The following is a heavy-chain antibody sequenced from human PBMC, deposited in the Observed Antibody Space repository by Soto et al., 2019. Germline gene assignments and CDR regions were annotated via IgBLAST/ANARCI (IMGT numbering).Heavy chain of an antibody. Sequence: SVKVSCKASGGTYSSYAISWVRQAPGQGLEWMGGIIPIFGTANYAQKFQGRVTITADESTSTAYMELSSLRSEDTAVYYCARDATGIAARPVGFDYWGQGTLVTV. J-gene: IGHJ4*02. CDR3: ARDATGIAARPVGFDY. CDR1: GGTYSSYA. V-gene: IGHV1-69*13. D-gene: IGHD6-6*01. CDR2: IIPIFGTA.